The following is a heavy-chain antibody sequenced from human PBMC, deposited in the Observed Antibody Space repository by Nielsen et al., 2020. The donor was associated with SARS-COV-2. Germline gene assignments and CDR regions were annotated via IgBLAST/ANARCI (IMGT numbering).Heavy chain of an antibody. Sequence: SGPTLVKPTQTLTLTCTFSGFSFSTSAVGVGWIRQPPGKALEWLAVIYWNDDKRYSPSLRSRLTITKDTPKNQVDLSMTNMDPVDTATYYCAHVSKLYCGGDCETFDIWGQGTMVTVSS. V-gene: IGHV2-5*01. CDR1: GFSFSTSAVG. J-gene: IGHJ3*02. D-gene: IGHD2-21*01. CDR2: IYWNDDK. CDR3: AHVSKLYCGGDCETFDI.